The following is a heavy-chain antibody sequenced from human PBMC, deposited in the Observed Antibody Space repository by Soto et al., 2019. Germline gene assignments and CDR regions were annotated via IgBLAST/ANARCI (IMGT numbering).Heavy chain of an antibody. CDR3: AKPGSGWSRFGDGMDV. Sequence: VQLVESGGGLIQPGGSLRLSCVASGLTVSHNYMAWVRQAPEMGLEWVAVISYDGSNKYYADSVKGRFTISRDNSKNTLYLQMNSLRAEDTAVYYCAKPGSGWSRFGDGMDVWGQGTTVTVSS. CDR2: ISYDGSNK. CDR1: GLTVSHNY. V-gene: IGHV3-30*18. J-gene: IGHJ6*02. D-gene: IGHD6-19*01.